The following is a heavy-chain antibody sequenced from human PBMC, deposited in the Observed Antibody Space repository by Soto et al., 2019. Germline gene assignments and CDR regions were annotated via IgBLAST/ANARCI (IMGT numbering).Heavy chain of an antibody. CDR1: GYTFTSYG. D-gene: IGHD3-10*01. V-gene: IGHV1-18*01. J-gene: IGHJ6*02. Sequence: QVQLVQSGAEVKKPGASVKVSCKASGYTFTSYGISWVRQAPGQGLEWMGWISAYNDNTNYAQKLQGRVTMTTDTSTRTAYMGLRSLRSYDTAVYYCARDKGRWGLDYYYYGMDVWGQGTTVTVSS. CDR2: ISAYNDNT. CDR3: ARDKGRWGLDYYYYGMDV.